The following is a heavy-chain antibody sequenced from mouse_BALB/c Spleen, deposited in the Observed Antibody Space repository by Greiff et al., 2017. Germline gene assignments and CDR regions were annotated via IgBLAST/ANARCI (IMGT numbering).Heavy chain of an antibody. D-gene: IGHD5-5*01. CDR3: ARALYLLDY. CDR1: GYSITSGYY. V-gene: IGHV3-6*02. CDR2: ISYDGSN. Sequence: VQLKESGPGLVKPSQSLSLTCSVTGYSITSGYYWNWIRQFPGNKLEWMGYISYDGSNNYNPSLKNRISITRDTSKNQFFLKLNSVTTEDTATYYCARALYLLDYWGQGTTLTVSS. J-gene: IGHJ2*01.